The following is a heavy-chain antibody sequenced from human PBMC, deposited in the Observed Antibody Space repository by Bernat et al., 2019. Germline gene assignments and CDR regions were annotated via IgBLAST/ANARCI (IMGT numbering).Heavy chain of an antibody. Sequence: QVQLQESGPGLVKPSETLSLTCTVSGGSISGYYWSWIRQPPGKGLEWIGNIYYSGGTKYNPSLKSRVTISVDTSTNQFSLKLSSVTAADTAVYYCARHGLGRKGNWHFDLWGRGTLVTVS. CDR1: GGSISGYY. D-gene: IGHD6-19*01. CDR2: IYYSGGT. CDR3: ARHGLGRKGNWHFDL. V-gene: IGHV4-59*08. J-gene: IGHJ2*01.